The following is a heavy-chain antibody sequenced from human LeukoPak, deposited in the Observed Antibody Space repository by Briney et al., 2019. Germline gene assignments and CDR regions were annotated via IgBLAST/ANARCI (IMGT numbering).Heavy chain of an antibody. Sequence: GASVKVSCKASGYTFTSYDINWVRQATGQGLEWMGWMNPNSGNTGYAQKFQGRVTMTRNTSTSTAYMELSSLRSEDTAVYYCARGGGYDPDYYYYYMDVWGKGTTVTISS. CDR1: GYTFTSYD. CDR3: ARGGGYDPDYYYYYMDV. CDR2: MNPNSGNT. J-gene: IGHJ6*03. V-gene: IGHV1-8*01. D-gene: IGHD5-12*01.